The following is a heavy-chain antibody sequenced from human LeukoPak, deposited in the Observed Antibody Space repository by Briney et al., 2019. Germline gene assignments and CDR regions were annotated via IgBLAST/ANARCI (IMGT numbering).Heavy chain of an antibody. Sequence: PSETLSLTCTVSGGSISTYYWSWIRQPPGKGLEWIGYIHYSGSANYNPSLKSRLTISVDTSKNQFSLKLSSVTAADTAVYYCAREKGSLYCSSTSCSNWFDPWGQGTLVTVSS. CDR1: GGSISTYY. V-gene: IGHV4-59*01. D-gene: IGHD2-2*01. CDR2: IHYSGSA. CDR3: AREKGSLYCSSTSCSNWFDP. J-gene: IGHJ5*02.